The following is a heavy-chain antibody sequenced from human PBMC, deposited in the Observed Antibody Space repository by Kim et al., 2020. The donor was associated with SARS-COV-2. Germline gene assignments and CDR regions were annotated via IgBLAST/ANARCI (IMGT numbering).Heavy chain of an antibody. CDR3: EAESGGFDV. V-gene: IGHV3-30*02. J-gene: IGHJ3*01. CDR2: GIKE. Sequence: GIKEYYEVSVKDRFSISRDNTKITLYLQMNSLTTEDTAVYYCEAESGGFDVWGQGTVVSVSS.